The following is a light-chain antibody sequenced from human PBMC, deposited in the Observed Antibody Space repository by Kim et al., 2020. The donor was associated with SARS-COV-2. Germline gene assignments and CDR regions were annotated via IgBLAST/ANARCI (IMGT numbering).Light chain of an antibody. CDR2: SNN. CDR1: SSNIGINY. CDR3: AAWDDSLSGAV. Sequence: QSVLTHPPSASGTPGQRVTISCSGSSSNIGINYVYWYQQFPGAAPKLVIHSNNQRPSGVPDRFSGSKSGTSASLAISGLQSEDEADYYCAAWDDSLSGAVFGGGTQLTVL. J-gene: IGLJ3*02. V-gene: IGLV1-47*02.